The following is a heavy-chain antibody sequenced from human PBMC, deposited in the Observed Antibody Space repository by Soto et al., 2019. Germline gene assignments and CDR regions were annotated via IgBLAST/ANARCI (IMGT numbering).Heavy chain of an antibody. D-gene: IGHD3-3*01. CDR1: GGSFSGYY. V-gene: IGHV4-34*01. CDR3: ARGHTIFGVVINFFYYYGMDV. Sequence: SETLSLTCAVYGGSFSGYYWSWIRQPPGKGLEWIGEINHSGSTNYNPSLKSRVTISVDTSKNQFSLKLSSVTAADTAVYYCARGHTIFGVVINFFYYYGMDVWGQGTTVTVSS. CDR2: INHSGST. J-gene: IGHJ6*02.